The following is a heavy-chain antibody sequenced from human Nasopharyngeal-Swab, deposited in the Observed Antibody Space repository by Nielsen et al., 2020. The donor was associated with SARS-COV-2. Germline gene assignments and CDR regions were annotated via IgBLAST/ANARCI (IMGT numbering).Heavy chain of an antibody. D-gene: IGHD3-22*01. CDR3: ARTAIEGGYYRGDAFDI. V-gene: IGHV5-51*01. J-gene: IGHJ3*02. CDR2: IYPCDSDT. CDR1: VYRFISYW. Sequence: TVSCQGSVYRFISYWIGWVRQMPWKGLECMGIIYPCDSDTRSSPSFQGQVTISADKSINTAYLQWSSLKASDTAMYYCARTAIEGGYYRGDAFDIWGQGTMVTVSS.